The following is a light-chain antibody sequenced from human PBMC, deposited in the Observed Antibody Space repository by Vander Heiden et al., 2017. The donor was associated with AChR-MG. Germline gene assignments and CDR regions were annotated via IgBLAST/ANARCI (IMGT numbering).Light chain of an antibody. CDR2: AIA. V-gene: IGKV1-9*01. J-gene: IGKJ4*01. Sequence: DIQLTQSPSFLSASPGARVTITCRASQGIGNSLAWYQQKSGRAPRLLIYAIATVQSGVPSRFSGGGSGTEFSLTISSRQPDDFATYYCQQSNAYPITFGGGTRVGIK. CDR3: QQSNAYPIT. CDR1: QGIGNS.